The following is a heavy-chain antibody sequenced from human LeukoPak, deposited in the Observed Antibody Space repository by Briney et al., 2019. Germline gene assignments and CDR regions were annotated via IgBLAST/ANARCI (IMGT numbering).Heavy chain of an antibody. CDR1: GSTFSSYW. D-gene: IGHD3-22*01. CDR3: ARAPSESGGYYPEYFRH. Sequence: SGGSLRPSCAASGSTFSSYWMHWVRQAPGKGLVWVSRIKSDGNTNYADSVKGRFTISRDNAKNTVSLQMNSLRAEDTGVYYCARAPSESGGYYPEYFRHWGQGTLVTVSS. V-gene: IGHV3-74*01. J-gene: IGHJ1*01. CDR2: IKSDGNT.